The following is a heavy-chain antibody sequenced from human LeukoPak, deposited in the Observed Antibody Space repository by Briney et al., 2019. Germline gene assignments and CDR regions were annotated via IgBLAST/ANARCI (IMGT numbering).Heavy chain of an antibody. J-gene: IGHJ4*02. Sequence: GGSLRLSCSASGFTFSTYAMHWVRQAPGEELEYISGVTSDGGTTYHADSVKGRFTISRDNSKNTLYLQMSSLRVEDTAVYYCVKVSSTVGATYVDYWGQGTLVTVSS. D-gene: IGHD1-26*01. CDR3: VKVSSTVGATYVDY. CDR1: GFTFSTYA. CDR2: VTSDGGTT. V-gene: IGHV3-64D*06.